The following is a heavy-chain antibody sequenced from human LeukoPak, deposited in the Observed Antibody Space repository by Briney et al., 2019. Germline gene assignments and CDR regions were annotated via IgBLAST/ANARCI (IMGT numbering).Heavy chain of an antibody. J-gene: IGHJ4*02. CDR3: ASYYDILTGYPY. CDR1: GFTFSSYS. CDR2: ISSSSSYI. D-gene: IGHD3-9*01. V-gene: IGHV3-21*04. Sequence: GGSLRLSCAASGFTFSSYSMNWVRQAPGKGLEWVSSISSSSSYIYYADSVKGRFTISRDNAKNSLYLQMNSLRAEDTAVYYCASYYDILTGYPYWGQGTLVTVSS.